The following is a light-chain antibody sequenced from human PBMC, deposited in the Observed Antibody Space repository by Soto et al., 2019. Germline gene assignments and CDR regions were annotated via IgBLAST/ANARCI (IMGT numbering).Light chain of an antibody. J-gene: IGKJ1*01. CDR1: QSVSSSY. CDR3: QQYGSSPS. CDR2: DTS. Sequence: EIVLTQSPATLSLSPGERATLSCRASQSVSSSYLAWYQQKPGLAPRLILYDTSFRATGIPDRLSGSGSGTAFTLTIRRLDPDDFAVYYCQQYGSSPSFGQGTKVDI. V-gene: IGKV3D-20*01.